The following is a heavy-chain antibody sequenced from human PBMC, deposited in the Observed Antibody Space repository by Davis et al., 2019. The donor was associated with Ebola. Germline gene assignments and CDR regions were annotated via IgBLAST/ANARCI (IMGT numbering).Heavy chain of an antibody. V-gene: IGHV3-7*01. CDR1: GFTFSTYW. CDR3: ARDRYDFWSGLDDGLGV. CDR2: IKEDGSEK. D-gene: IGHD3-3*01. Sequence: PGGSLRLSCAASGFTFSTYWMSWVRQAPGKGLEWVANIKEDGSEKNYVDSVKGRFTISRDNAKNSLYLQMNSLRAEDTAVYYCARDRYDFWSGLDDGLGVWGQGTKVSVSS. J-gene: IGHJ6*02.